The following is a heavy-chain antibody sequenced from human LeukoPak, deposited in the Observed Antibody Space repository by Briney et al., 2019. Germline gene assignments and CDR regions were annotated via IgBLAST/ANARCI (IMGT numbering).Heavy chain of an antibody. V-gene: IGHV3-23*01. CDR1: GFPFTIYA. CDR3: AKYRGFGDSYDS. CDR2: IGGSST. Sequence: PGGSLRLSCAASGFPFTIYAMSWVRQAPGEGLEWVSSIGGSSTYYADFVKGRFTISRDTSKNTMDLQMNSLRAEDTAIYYCAKYRGFGDSYDSWGQGTLVTVSS. J-gene: IGHJ4*02. D-gene: IGHD3-10*01.